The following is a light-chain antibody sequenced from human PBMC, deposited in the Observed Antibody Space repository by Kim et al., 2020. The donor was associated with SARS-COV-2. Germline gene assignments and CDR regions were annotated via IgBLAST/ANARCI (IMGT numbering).Light chain of an antibody. CDR3: QQSYSTPHA. V-gene: IGKV1-39*01. CDR2: AGS. Sequence: SASVGHRVNITGRSSQSISRYLNWYQHKTGKATKLLIYAGSTLQSGVPSRLSGGGFGTDFTLTISSLQPEDFATYYCQQSYSTPHAFGQGTKLEI. J-gene: IGKJ2*01. CDR1: QSISRY.